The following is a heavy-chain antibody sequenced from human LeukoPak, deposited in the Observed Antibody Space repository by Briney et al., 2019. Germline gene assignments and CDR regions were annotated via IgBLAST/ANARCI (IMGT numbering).Heavy chain of an antibody. J-gene: IGHJ4*02. Sequence: GGSLRLSCAASGFTFSSYWMSWVRQAPGKGLEWVANIKQDGSEKYYVDSVKGRFTNSRDNAKNSLYLQMNSLRAEDTAVYYCAREYAAGPYDYWGQGTLVTVSS. CDR2: IKQDGSEK. D-gene: IGHD2-8*01. CDR1: GFTFSSYW. CDR3: AREYAAGPYDY. V-gene: IGHV3-7*01.